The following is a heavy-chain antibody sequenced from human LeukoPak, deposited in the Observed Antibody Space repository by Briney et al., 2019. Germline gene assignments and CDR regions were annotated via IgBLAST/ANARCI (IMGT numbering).Heavy chain of an antibody. CDR3: ARAAVAGTGFDY. V-gene: IGHV4-4*07. D-gene: IGHD6-19*01. CDR1: GDSISSYY. Sequence: SETLSLTCTVSGDSISSYYWSWIRQPAGKGLEWIGRIYTSGSTNYNPSLNSRVTMSVDTSKNQFSLKLNSVTPEDTAVYYCARAAVAGTGFDYWGQGTLVTVSS. CDR2: IYTSGST. J-gene: IGHJ4*02.